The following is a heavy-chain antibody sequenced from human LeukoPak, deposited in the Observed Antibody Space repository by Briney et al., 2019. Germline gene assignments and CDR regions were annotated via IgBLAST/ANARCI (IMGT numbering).Heavy chain of an antibody. D-gene: IGHD6-19*01. CDR3: ARTYCSGWYYFDY. J-gene: IGHJ4*02. Sequence: GASVKVSCKASGYTFTSYGISWVRQAPGQGLEWMGWISAYNGNTNYAQKLQGRVTMTTDTSTSTAYKELRSLRSDDTAVYYCARTYCSGWYYFDYWGQGTLVTVSS. CDR2: ISAYNGNT. V-gene: IGHV1-18*01. CDR1: GYTFTSYG.